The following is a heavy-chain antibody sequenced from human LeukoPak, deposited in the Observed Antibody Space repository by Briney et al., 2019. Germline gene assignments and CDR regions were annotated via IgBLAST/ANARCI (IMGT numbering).Heavy chain of an antibody. CDR1: GYSFTTYW. V-gene: IGHV5-51*01. CDR2: INPGDSDT. Sequence: GESLKTSCKGSGYSFTTYWIGWVRQMPGKGLEYMGIINPGDSDTKYSPSIQGQVTISVDKSISTAYLQWSSLKASDTAMYYCASPRVGATAFDIWGQGTLVTVSS. D-gene: IGHD1-26*01. J-gene: IGHJ3*02. CDR3: ASPRVGATAFDI.